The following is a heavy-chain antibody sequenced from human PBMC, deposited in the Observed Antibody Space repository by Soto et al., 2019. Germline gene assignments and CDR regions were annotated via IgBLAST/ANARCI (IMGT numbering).Heavy chain of an antibody. D-gene: IGHD1-1*01. Sequence: EVQLVESGGGLVQPGGSLRLTCAASGFTVSSYWMKRVRRAPVKGLEWVANINQDGSEKNYVDSVRGRVTISRDNAKNSLYLQMSSLRAEDTAIYYCARGPGGVNDGTVNYWGQGARVTVSS. CDR1: GFTVSSYW. V-gene: IGHV3-7*05. CDR2: INQDGSEK. CDR3: ARGPGGVNDGTVNY. J-gene: IGHJ4*02.